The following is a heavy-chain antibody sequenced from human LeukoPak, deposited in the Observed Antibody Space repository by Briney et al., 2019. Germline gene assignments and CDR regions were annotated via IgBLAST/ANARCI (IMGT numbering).Heavy chain of an antibody. CDR3: AKDLSGTGSGSYYSAFDY. CDR2: ISYDGSNK. CDR1: GFTFSSYG. Sequence: GGSPRLSCAASGFTFSSYGMHWGREAPGTGLEWGAVISYDGSNKYYADSVKGRFTISRDNSKNTLYLQMNSLRAEDTAVYYCAKDLSGTGSGSYYSAFDYWGQGTLVTVSS. J-gene: IGHJ4*02. D-gene: IGHD3-10*01. V-gene: IGHV3-30*18.